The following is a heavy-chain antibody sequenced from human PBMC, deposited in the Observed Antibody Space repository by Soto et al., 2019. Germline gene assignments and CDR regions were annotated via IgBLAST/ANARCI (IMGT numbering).Heavy chain of an antibody. D-gene: IGHD5-12*01. CDR1: GFTFSSYS. CDR3: ARDTTTYEVNSYYYYGKDV. Sequence: EVQLVASGGGLVKPGGSLRLSCAASGFTFSSYSMNWVRQAPGKGLEWVSSISSSSSYIYYADSVKGRFTISRDNAKNSLYLQINSLRAEDTAVYYCARDTTTYEVNSYYYYGKDVWGQGTTVTVSS. V-gene: IGHV3-21*01. J-gene: IGHJ6*02. CDR2: ISSSSSYI.